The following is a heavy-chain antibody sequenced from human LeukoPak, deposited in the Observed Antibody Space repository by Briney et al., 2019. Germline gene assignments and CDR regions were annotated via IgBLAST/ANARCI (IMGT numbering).Heavy chain of an antibody. D-gene: IGHD2-15*01. CDR3: AILVGYCSGGSCLSPFDY. V-gene: IGHV1-69*13. CDR2: IIPIFGTA. J-gene: IGHJ4*02. Sequence: ASVKVSCKASGGTFSSYAISWVRQAPGQGLEWMGGIIPIFGTANYAQKFQGRVTITADESTSTAYMELSSLRSEDTAVYYCAILVGYCSGGSCLSPFDYWGQETLVTVSS. CDR1: GGTFSSYA.